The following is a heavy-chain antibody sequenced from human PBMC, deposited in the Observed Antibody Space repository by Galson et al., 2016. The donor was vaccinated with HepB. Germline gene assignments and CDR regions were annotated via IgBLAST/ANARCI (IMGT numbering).Heavy chain of an antibody. Sequence: SLRLSCAASGFSFSSYAMHWVRQAPGKGLEYISGIWRRASTTRYADSVKGRFTISRDNSESTLYLQMSSLTPEDTAVYYCVRHEEFDNSGTRDVFDYWGQGTLLTVSS. CDR1: GFSFSSYA. D-gene: IGHD3-22*01. V-gene: IGHV3-64D*06. J-gene: IGHJ4*02. CDR3: VRHEEFDNSGTRDVFDY. CDR2: IWRRASTT.